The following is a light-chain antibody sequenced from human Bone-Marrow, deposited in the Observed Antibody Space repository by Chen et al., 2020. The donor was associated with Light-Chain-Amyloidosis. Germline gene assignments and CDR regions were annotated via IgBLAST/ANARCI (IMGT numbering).Light chain of an antibody. J-gene: IGKJ3*01. CDR3: HQRNNWPFT. Sequence: EVAFTQSPATLSLSPGERATLSCRASQSVSSYLAWFQQKPGQAPSLLIYDASNRATGIPARFSGSGSGTDFTLTISSLEPEDFAVYYCHQRNNWPFTFGPGTTVDIK. CDR2: DAS. V-gene: IGKV3-11*01. CDR1: QSVSSY.